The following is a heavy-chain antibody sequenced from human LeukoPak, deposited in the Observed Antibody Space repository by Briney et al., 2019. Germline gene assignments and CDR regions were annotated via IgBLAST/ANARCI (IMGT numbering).Heavy chain of an antibody. J-gene: IGHJ4*02. CDR1: GFTFSSYG. CDR3: AKVPRHGIAAAGNFDD. V-gene: IGHV3-30*02. D-gene: IGHD6-13*01. Sequence: GGSLRLSCAASGFTFSSYGMHWVRQAPGKGLEWVAFIPYDGSNKYYADSVKGRFTISRDNSKNTLYLQMNSLRAEDTAVYYCAKVPRHGIAAAGNFDDWGQGTLVTVSS. CDR2: IPYDGSNK.